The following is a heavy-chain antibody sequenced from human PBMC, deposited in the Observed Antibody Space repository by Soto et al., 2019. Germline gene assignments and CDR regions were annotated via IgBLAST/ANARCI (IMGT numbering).Heavy chain of an antibody. CDR2: ISDSGGKT. CDR3: TFHCSGRTCGS. Sequence: EVQLLESGGGLVQPGRSLRLSCAASGFTFSSYAMTWVRQTPGKGLEWVSAISDSGGKTYYADSVKGRFTISRDNSNNALYLQIHCLRPGRPAVYFCTFHCSGRTCGSWGQGTLVTVSS. J-gene: IGHJ5*02. D-gene: IGHD2-15*01. V-gene: IGHV3-23*01. CDR1: GFTFSSYA.